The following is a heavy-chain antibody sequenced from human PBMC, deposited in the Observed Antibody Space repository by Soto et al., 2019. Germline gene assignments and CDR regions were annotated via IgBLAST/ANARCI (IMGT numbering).Heavy chain of an antibody. Sequence: SVKVSCKASGGTFSSYAISWVRQAPGQGLEWMGGIIPIFGTANYAQKFQGRVTITADESTSTAYMELSSLRSENTAVYYCAGGGWNLYYFDYWGQGTLVTVS. CDR1: GGTFSSYA. CDR2: IIPIFGTA. D-gene: IGHD1-1*01. V-gene: IGHV1-69*13. J-gene: IGHJ4*02. CDR3: AGGGWNLYYFDY.